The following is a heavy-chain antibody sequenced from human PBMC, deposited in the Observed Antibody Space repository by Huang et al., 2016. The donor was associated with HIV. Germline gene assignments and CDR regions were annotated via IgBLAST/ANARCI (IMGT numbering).Heavy chain of an antibody. J-gene: IGHJ4*02. D-gene: IGHD2-2*01. V-gene: IGHV1-8*01. CDR2: MNPKRGNT. CDR1: GYTFSSYA. CDR3: ARGLGRTRRFDY. Sequence: QVQLVQSGAEVRKPGASVKVSCKASGYTFSSYAINWVRQAPGQGLEWMGWMNPKRGNTGDAQKFKGRVAMTRNTSMTTAYMELRSLRSDDTAVYFCARGLGRTRRFDYWGQGALVNVYS.